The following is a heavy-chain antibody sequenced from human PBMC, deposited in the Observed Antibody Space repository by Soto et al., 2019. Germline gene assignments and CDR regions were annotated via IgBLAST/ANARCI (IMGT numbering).Heavy chain of an antibody. D-gene: IGHD3-3*01. J-gene: IGHJ3*02. CDR2: IKSKNDGLTK. CDR1: GFTFSNAW. CDR3: TTDRTYYDFWSGPDAFDI. V-gene: IGHV3-15*01. Sequence: EVQLVESGGGLVKPGGSLRLSCAASGFTFSNAWMSWVRQAPGKGLEWVGRIKSKNDGLTKDYAAPVKGRFTISRDDSKTRLYLQMNRMKTEDTAVYYCTTDRTYYDFWSGPDAFDIWGQGTMVTVSS.